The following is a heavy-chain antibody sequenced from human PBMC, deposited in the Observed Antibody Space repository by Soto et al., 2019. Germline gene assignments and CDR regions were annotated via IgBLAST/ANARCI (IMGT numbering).Heavy chain of an antibody. CDR3: ARAEVTAVFGF. J-gene: IGHJ4*01. CDR2: IRDNGDRT. Sequence: EEQLLESGGALVVPGGSLRLSCAASGVAFSNYAMTWVRQAPGKGLEWVSTIRDNGDRTYYAESVKGRFTISRDNSKSTLFLHMTSLRADDTAVYFCARAEVTAVFGFWGHGPLVTVSS. V-gene: IGHV3-23*01. CDR1: GVAFSNYA. D-gene: IGHD2-21*02.